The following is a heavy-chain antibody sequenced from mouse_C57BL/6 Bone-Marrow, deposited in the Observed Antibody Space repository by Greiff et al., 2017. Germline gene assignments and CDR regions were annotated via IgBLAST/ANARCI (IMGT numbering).Heavy chain of an antibody. CDR1: GYAFTSYW. CDR3: ARPDYSNYWYFDV. Sequence: VQLQQPGAELVKPGASVKMSCKASGYAFTSYWITWVKQRPGKGLAWIGDIYPGSGSTNYNEKFKSKATLTVDTSSSTAYMQRSSLTSEDSAVYYCARPDYSNYWYFDVWGTGTTVTVSS. V-gene: IGHV1-55*01. D-gene: IGHD2-12*01. J-gene: IGHJ1*03. CDR2: IYPGSGST.